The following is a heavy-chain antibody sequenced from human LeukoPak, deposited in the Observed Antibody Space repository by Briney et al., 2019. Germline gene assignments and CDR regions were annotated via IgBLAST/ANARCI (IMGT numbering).Heavy chain of an antibody. CDR1: GGSISSYY. Sequence: SETLSLTCTVSGGSISSYYWSWIRQPPGKGLEWIGYIYYSGSTNYNPSLKSRVTISVDTSKNQFSLKLSSVTAADTAVYYCARGRQYYYYGMDVWGQGTTVTVSS. D-gene: IGHD4-11*01. CDR2: IYYSGST. CDR3: ARGRQYYYYGMDV. J-gene: IGHJ6*02. V-gene: IGHV4-59*08.